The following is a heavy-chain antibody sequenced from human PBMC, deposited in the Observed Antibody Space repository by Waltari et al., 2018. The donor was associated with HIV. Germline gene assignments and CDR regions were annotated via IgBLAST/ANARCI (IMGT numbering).Heavy chain of an antibody. Sequence: QVKLQESGPGLVKTSETLSLTCVVSGASMRRSRYFWGWIRQAPGKGLEWIGSMFYTGSSYYNPSLKSRVNISIDTLNNQFSLKMTSVTAADTAVYYCARDWDVTTACMDVWGQGTTVTVSS. D-gene: IGHD1-26*01. CDR1: GASMRRSRYF. CDR2: MFYTGSS. V-gene: IGHV4-39*07. CDR3: ARDWDVTTACMDV. J-gene: IGHJ6*02.